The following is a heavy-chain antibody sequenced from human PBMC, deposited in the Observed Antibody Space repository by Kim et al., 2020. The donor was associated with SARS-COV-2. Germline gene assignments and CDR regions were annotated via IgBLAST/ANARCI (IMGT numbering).Heavy chain of an antibody. CDR2: ISYDGSKE. J-gene: IGHJ6*02. Sequence: GGSLRLSCGASGFTFSSYGMHWVRQAPGKGLEWVAVISYDGSKEFYADSVKGRFTISRDNSKNTLSLQMNSLRAEDTAVYYCAKDNEPCRSSDCYSGYYGMDVWGQGTTVTVSS. CDR1: GFTFSSYG. V-gene: IGHV3-30*18. D-gene: IGHD2-21*02. CDR3: AKDNEPCRSSDCYSGYYGMDV.